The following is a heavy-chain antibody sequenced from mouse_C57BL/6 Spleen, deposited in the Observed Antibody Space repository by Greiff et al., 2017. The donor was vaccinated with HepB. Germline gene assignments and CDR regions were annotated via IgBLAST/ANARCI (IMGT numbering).Heavy chain of an antibody. CDR1: GYTFTSYG. CDR2: IYPRSGNT. Sequence: VQGVESGAELARPGASVKLSCKASGYTFTSYGISWVKQRTGQGLEWIGEIYPRSGNTYYNEKFKGKATLTADKSSSTAYMELRSLTSEDSAVYFCAREDYDGWYFDVWGTGTTVTVSS. CDR3: AREDYDGWYFDV. J-gene: IGHJ1*03. V-gene: IGHV1-81*01. D-gene: IGHD2-4*01.